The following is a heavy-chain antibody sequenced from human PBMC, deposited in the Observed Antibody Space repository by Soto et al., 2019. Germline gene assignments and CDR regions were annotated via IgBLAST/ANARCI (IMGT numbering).Heavy chain of an antibody. Sequence: SVKVSCKASGVTFSSYAISWVRQAPGQGLEWMGGIIPIFGTANYARKFQGRVTITADESTSTAYMELSSLRSEDTAVYYCARGDYYDSSGYPRDYYYGMDVWGQGTTVTVSS. V-gene: IGHV1-69*13. CDR2: IIPIFGTA. CDR3: ARGDYYDSSGYPRDYYYGMDV. D-gene: IGHD3-22*01. CDR1: GVTFSSYA. J-gene: IGHJ6*02.